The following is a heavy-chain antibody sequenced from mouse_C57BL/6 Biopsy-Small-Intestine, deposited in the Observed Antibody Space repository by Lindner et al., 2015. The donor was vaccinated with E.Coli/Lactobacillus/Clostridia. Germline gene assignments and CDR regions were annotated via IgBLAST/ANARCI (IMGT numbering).Heavy chain of an antibody. D-gene: IGHD3-3*01. CDR2: INFDNHST. V-gene: IGHV1S45*01. J-gene: IGHJ4*01. CDR3: ARGWSALS. CDR1: GYTSTSFA. Sequence: SVKVSCKASGYTSTSFAIHWVRQAPGQRLEWMGWINFDNHSTRYSQKFQGRVIITRDRSAGTAYLELTSLTSEDTAIYYCARGWSALSWGQGTLVTVSS.